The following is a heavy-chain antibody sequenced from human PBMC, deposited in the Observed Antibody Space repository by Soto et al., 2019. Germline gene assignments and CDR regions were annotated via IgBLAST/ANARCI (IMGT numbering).Heavy chain of an antibody. CDR3: ARDTRLPIPHTGYSSYGMDV. CDR2: IYYSGST. V-gene: IGHV4-31*03. J-gene: IGHJ6*02. D-gene: IGHD4-17*01. CDR1: GGSISSGGYY. Sequence: SETLSLTCTVSGGSISSGGYYWSWIRQHPGKGLEWIGYIYYSGSTYYNPSLKSRVTISVDTSKNQFSLKLSSVTAADTAVYYCARDTRLPIPHTGYSSYGMDVWGQATTVTVSS.